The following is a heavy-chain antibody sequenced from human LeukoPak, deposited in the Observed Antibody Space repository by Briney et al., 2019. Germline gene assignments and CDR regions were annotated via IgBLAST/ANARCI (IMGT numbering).Heavy chain of an antibody. CDR2: INPNSGGT. D-gene: IGHD3-3*01. V-gene: IGHV1-2*02. CDR1: GYTFTGYY. J-gene: IGHJ5*02. Sequence: ASVRVSCKASGYTFTGYYMHWVRQAPGQGLEWMGWINPNSGGTNYAQKFQGRVTMTRDTSISTAYMELSRLRSDDTAVYYCAREPLNYDFWSGHENWFDPWGQGTLVTVSS. CDR3: AREPLNYDFWSGHENWFDP.